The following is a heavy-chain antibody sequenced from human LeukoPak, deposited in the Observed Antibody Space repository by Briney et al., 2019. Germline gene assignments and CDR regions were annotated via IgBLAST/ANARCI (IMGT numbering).Heavy chain of an antibody. Sequence: SETLSLTCTVSGGSISPYYWSWMRQRPGKGPEYVGYIYYTGGTNYNPSLKSRVTISLDAPRNQYSLKLTSVTATDTAVYYCARLGFCRGDNCLDDYWGQGTLVTVSS. D-gene: IGHD2-15*01. CDR1: GGSISPYY. V-gene: IGHV4-59*08. J-gene: IGHJ4*02. CDR3: ARLGFCRGDNCLDDY. CDR2: IYYTGGT.